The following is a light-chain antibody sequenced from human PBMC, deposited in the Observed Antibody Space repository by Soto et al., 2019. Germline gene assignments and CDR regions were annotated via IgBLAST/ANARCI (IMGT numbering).Light chain of an antibody. CDR3: QPYDNPPPTT. V-gene: IGKV1-33*01. CDR1: QDISNY. J-gene: IGKJ2*01. CDR2: DAS. Sequence: DIQMTQSPSSLSASVGDRVTITCQASQDISNYLNWYQQKPGKAPKLLIYDASNLETGVPSRFSGSGSGTYFTFTISSLQPENNATNYCQPYDNPPPTTFGQGTKLEIK.